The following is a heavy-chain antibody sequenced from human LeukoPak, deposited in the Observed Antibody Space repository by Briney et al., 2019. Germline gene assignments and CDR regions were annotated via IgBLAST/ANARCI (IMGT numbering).Heavy chain of an antibody. CDR2: IFYSGST. Sequence: SETLSLTCTVPGGSISTSNYYWGWIRQPPGKGLEWIGNIFYSGSTYYSPSLKSRVTISLDTSRNQFSLKLNSVTAADTAVYYCARVAYYYMDVWGKGTTVTVSS. V-gene: IGHV4-39*07. CDR3: ARVAYYYMDV. CDR1: GGSISTSNYY. J-gene: IGHJ6*03.